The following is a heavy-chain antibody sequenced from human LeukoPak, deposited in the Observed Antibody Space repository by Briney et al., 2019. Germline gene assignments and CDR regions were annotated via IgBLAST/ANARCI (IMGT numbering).Heavy chain of an antibody. Sequence: PSETLSLTCAVSGGSISSSNWWSWVRQPPGKGLEWIGEIYHSGSTNYNPSLKSRVTISVDKSKNQFSLKLSSVTAADTAVYYCAREPSGYSGYAANWFDPWGQGTLVTVSS. V-gene: IGHV4-4*02. D-gene: IGHD5-12*01. CDR1: GGSISSSNW. CDR3: AREPSGYSGYAANWFDP. CDR2: IYHSGST. J-gene: IGHJ5*02.